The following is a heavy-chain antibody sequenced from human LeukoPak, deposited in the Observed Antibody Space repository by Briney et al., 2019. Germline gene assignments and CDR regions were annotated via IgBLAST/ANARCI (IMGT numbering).Heavy chain of an antibody. V-gene: IGHV4-30-4*01. CDR3: ARAVGYKENLNDAFDI. J-gene: IGHJ3*02. CDR2: IYYSGST. Sequence: SQTLSRTCTVSGGSISSGDYYWSWIRQPPGKGLEWIGYIYYSGSTYYNPSLKSRVTISVDTSKNQFSLKLSSVTAADTAVYYCARAVGYKENLNDAFDIWGQGTMVTVSS. CDR1: GGSISSGDYY. D-gene: IGHD2-2*02.